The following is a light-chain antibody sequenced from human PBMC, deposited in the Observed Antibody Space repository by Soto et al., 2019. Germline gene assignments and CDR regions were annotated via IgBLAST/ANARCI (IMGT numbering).Light chain of an antibody. V-gene: IGLV2-23*01. J-gene: IGLJ2*01. CDR3: CSYATSGVV. CDR2: EGT. CDR1: SNDVGFSKF. Sequence: QAVLTQPASVSASPGQSITISCTATSNDVGFSKFVSWYQQQPGKSPQVLVYEGTKRPSGVSLRFSGSHSVNAASLTISDIHIEGEADYYCCSYATSGVVFGGGTKLTVL.